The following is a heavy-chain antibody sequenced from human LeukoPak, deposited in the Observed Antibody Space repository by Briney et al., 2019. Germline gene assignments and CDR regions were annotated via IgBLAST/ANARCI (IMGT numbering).Heavy chain of an antibody. CDR2: IYWDDDK. CDR1: GGSISSYYW. J-gene: IGHJ4*02. CDR3: AHSLRYFDWLPSGLFDY. D-gene: IGHD3-9*01. V-gene: IGHV2-5*08. Sequence: TLSLTCTVSGGSISSYYWSWIRQPPGKALEWLALIYWDDDKRYSPSLKSRLTITKDTSKNQVVLTMTNMDPVDTATYYCAHSLRYFDWLPSGLFDYWGQGTLVTVSS.